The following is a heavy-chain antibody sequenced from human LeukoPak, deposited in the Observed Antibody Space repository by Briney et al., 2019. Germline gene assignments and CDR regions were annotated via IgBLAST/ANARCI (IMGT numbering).Heavy chain of an antibody. Sequence: SETLSLTCTVSGGSISSYYWSWIRQPPGKGLEWIGYIYATGSTNYNPSLKSRVTISVDTSKNQFSLKLSSVTAADTAVYYCARGSRSIAVAGDFDYWGQGTLVTVSS. CDR3: ARGSRSIAVAGDFDY. CDR1: GGSISSYY. J-gene: IGHJ4*02. D-gene: IGHD6-19*01. V-gene: IGHV4-59*01. CDR2: IYATGST.